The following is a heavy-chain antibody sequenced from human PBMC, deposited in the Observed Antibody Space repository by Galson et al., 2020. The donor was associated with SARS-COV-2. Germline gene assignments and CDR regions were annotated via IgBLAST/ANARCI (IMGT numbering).Heavy chain of an antibody. CDR3: ARDADFWSGYYLDY. Sequence: GESLKISCAASGFTFSSYAMHWVRQAPGKGLGWVAVISYDGSNKYYADSVKGRFTISRDNSKNTLYLQMNSLRAEDTAVYYCARDADFWSGYYLDYWGQGALVTVSS. V-gene: IGHV3-30-3*01. D-gene: IGHD3-3*01. J-gene: IGHJ4*02. CDR2: ISYDGSNK. CDR1: GFTFSSYA.